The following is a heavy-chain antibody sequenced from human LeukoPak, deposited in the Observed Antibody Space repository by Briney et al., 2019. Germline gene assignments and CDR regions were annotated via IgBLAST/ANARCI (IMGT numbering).Heavy chain of an antibody. CDR2: IYYSGST. V-gene: IGHV4-39*01. CDR1: GGSISSSSYY. CDR3: ARCMVRGNFYYMDV. Sequence: PSETLSLTCTVSGGSISSSSYYWGWIRQPPGKGLEWIGSIYYSGSTYYNPSLKSRVTISVDTSKNQFSLKLGSVTAADTAVYYCARCMVRGNFYYMDVWGKGTTVTVSS. D-gene: IGHD3-10*01. J-gene: IGHJ6*03.